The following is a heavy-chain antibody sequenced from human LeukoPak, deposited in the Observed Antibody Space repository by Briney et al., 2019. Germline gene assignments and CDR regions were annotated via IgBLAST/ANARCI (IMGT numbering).Heavy chain of an antibody. Sequence: ASVKVSCKASGGTFSSYAISWVRQAPGQGLEWMGWINPNSGGTNYAQKFQGRVTMTRDTSISAAYMELSRLRSDDTAVYYCARVNYGFDYWGQGTLVTVSS. CDR3: ARVNYGFDY. D-gene: IGHD1-7*01. V-gene: IGHV1-2*02. CDR1: GGTFSSYA. CDR2: INPNSGGT. J-gene: IGHJ4*02.